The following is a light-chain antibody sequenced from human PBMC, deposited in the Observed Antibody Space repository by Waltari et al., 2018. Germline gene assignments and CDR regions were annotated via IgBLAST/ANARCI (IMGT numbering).Light chain of an antibody. V-gene: IGKV3D-15*01. CDR2: GAS. CDR3: EQYNNWPPT. CDR1: QSIYIN. Sequence: EIVMTQSPATLSVSAAAIAALYCRASQSIYINLAWYQQKPGQAPRLLIYGASTRATGIPAWFSGSGSGTEFTLTISTLQSEDFAVYYCEQYNNWPPTFGQGTKVEI. J-gene: IGKJ1*01.